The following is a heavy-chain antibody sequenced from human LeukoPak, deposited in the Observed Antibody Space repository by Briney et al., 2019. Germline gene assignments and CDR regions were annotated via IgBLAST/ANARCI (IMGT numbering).Heavy chain of an antibody. Sequence: PSETLSLTCTVSGGSISSYYWSWIRQPPGKGLEWIGYIYYSGSTNYNPSLKSRVTISVDTSKNQFSLKLSSVTAADTAVYYCARDEGYSSSFDYWGQGTLVTVSS. CDR3: ARDEGYSSSFDY. J-gene: IGHJ4*02. CDR1: GGSISSYY. V-gene: IGHV4-59*12. CDR2: IYYSGST. D-gene: IGHD6-13*01.